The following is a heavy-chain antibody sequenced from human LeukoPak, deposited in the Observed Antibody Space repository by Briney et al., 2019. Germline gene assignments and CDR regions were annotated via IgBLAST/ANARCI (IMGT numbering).Heavy chain of an antibody. Sequence: GRSLRLSCAASGFTFSSYAMHWVRQAPGKGLEWVAVISYDGSNKYYADYVKGRFTISRDNSKNTLYLQMNSLRAEDTAVYYCASLLVVVLDDAFDIWGQGTMVTVSS. CDR2: ISYDGSNK. CDR1: GFTFSSYA. V-gene: IGHV3-30*04. CDR3: ASLLVVVLDDAFDI. J-gene: IGHJ3*02. D-gene: IGHD2-21*01.